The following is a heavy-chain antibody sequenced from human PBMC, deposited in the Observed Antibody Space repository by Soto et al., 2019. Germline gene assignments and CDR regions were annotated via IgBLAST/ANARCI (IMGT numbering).Heavy chain of an antibody. Sequence: ASVKVSCKASGYTSTSYAMRWVRQAPGQRLEWMGWINAGNGNTKYSQKFQGRVTITRDTSASTAYMELSSLRSEDTAVYYCARLSTTGTTDSFYYYYYGMDVWGQGTTVTVSS. V-gene: IGHV1-3*01. CDR1: GYTSTSYA. J-gene: IGHJ6*02. CDR2: INAGNGNT. D-gene: IGHD1-1*01. CDR3: ARLSTTGTTDSFYYYYYGMDV.